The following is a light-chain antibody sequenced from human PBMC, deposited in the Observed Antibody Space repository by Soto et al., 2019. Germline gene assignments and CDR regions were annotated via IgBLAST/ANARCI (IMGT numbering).Light chain of an antibody. CDR3: LQYNGYYRT. V-gene: IGKV3-11*01. Sequence: EIVLTQSPATLSFSPGERATLSCRASQSVSSYLAWYQQKPGQAPRLLIYDASSRAAGIPDRFSGSGSGTTFTLTISSLQSDDFATYYCLQYNGYYRTFGQGTKVDI. CDR2: DAS. CDR1: QSVSSY. J-gene: IGKJ1*01.